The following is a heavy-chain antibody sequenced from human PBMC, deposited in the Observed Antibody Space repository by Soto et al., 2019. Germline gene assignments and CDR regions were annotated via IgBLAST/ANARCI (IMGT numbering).Heavy chain of an antibody. CDR3: ARETPYYDILTGYSMYYFDY. J-gene: IGHJ4*02. CDR1: GFTFSSYW. Sequence: GGSLRLSCAASGFTFSSYWMHWVRQAPGKGLVWVSRINSDGSSTSYADSVKGRFTISRDNAKNTLYLQMNSLRAEDTAVYYCARETPYYDILTGYSMYYFDYWGQGTLVTVSS. V-gene: IGHV3-74*01. D-gene: IGHD3-9*01. CDR2: INSDGSST.